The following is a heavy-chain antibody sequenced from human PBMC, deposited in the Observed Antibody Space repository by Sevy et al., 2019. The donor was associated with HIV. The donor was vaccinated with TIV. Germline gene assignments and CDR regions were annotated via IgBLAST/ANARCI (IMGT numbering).Heavy chain of an antibody. CDR1: GFSFGSYG. Sequence: GGSLRLSCAASGFSFGSYGMHWVRQAPGKGLEWVAVISYDGTNTYYADSVKGRFTISRENSKNTMYLQMNGLRAEDTAVYYCARDPRLYGDNVEGFDSWGQGTLVTVSS. CDR3: ARDPRLYGDNVEGFDS. V-gene: IGHV3-30*03. J-gene: IGHJ4*02. CDR2: ISYDGTNT. D-gene: IGHD4-17*01.